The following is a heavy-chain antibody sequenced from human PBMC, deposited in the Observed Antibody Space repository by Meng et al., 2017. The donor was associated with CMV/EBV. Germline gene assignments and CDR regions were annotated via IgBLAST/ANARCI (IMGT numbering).Heavy chain of an antibody. J-gene: IGHJ6*02. CDR3: ARTERTIVVVPAAIRYYYGMDV. Sequence: SGPTLVKPTATLTLTCTVSGFSLSHARMGVSWIRQPLGNALEWLAHIFSNDEKSYSACLKSRPTISKDISKSQVVLTMTNMDPVDTATYYCARTERTIVVVPAAIRYYYGMDVWGQGTTVTVSS. CDR2: IFSNDEK. CDR1: GFSLSHARMG. D-gene: IGHD2-2*02. V-gene: IGHV2-26*01.